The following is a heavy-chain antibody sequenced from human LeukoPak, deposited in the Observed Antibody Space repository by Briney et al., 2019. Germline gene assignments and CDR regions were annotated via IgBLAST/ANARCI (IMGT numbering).Heavy chain of an antibody. V-gene: IGHV3-23*01. Sequence: GGSLRLSCAASGFTFSTYAMSWVRQAPGKGLEWGSAISGSTGRTYYADSVKGRFTISRDNSKNTLYLQMNNLRAEDTAVYYCAPRVVGSAPFDYWGQGTLVTVSS. CDR3: APRVVGSAPFDY. CDR2: ISGSTGRT. J-gene: IGHJ4*02. CDR1: GFTFSTYA. D-gene: IGHD2-15*01.